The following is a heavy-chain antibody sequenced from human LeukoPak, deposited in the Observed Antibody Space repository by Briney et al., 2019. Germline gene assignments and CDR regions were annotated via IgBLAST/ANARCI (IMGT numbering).Heavy chain of an antibody. CDR1: GYSFTSYW. Sequence: GESLKISCKGSGYSFTSYWIGWVRQMPGKGLKWMGIIYPGDSDTRYSPSFQGQVTISAAKSISTTYLQWSSLKASDTALYYCARLYYYDILTGYYKPDGIDYWGQGTLVTVSS. D-gene: IGHD3-9*01. V-gene: IGHV5-51*01. J-gene: IGHJ4*02. CDR3: ARLYYYDILTGYYKPDGIDY. CDR2: IYPGDSDT.